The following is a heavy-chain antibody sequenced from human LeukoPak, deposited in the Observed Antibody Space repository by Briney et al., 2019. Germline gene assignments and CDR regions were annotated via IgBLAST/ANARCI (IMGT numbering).Heavy chain of an antibody. J-gene: IGHJ4*02. D-gene: IGHD6-19*01. CDR3: ATDLESYQGIAVVSAY. Sequence: GASVKVSCKASGYTFNTYGITWVRQAPGQGLEWMGWISGYNGKTKYAQKFQGRVTMTEDTSTDTAYMELSSLRSEDTAVYYCATDLESYQGIAVVSAYWGQGTLVTVSS. V-gene: IGHV1-18*01. CDR2: ISGYNGKT. CDR1: GYTFNTYG.